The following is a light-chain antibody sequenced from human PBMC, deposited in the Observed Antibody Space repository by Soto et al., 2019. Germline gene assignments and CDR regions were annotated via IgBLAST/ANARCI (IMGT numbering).Light chain of an antibody. CDR3: QSYDSSLSGVV. CDR2: NNN. J-gene: IGLJ2*01. CDR1: IFNIGAGYD. V-gene: IGLV1-40*01. Sequence: QSVLTQPPSLSGAPGQRVTISCTGSIFNIGAGYDVHWYQQLPGTAPKLLIYNNNNRPSGVPDRFSGSKSGTSASLAITGLQAEDEADYYGQSYDSSLSGVVFAGGTQLTVL.